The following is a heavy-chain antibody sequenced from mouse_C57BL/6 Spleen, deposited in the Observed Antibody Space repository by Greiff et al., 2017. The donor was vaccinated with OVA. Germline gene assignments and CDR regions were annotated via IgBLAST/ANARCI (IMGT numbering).Heavy chain of an antibody. Sequence: VQLQQSGPELVKPGASVKMSCKASGYTFTDYNMHWVKQSHGKSLEWIGYINPNNGGTSYNQKFKGKATLTVNKSSSTAYMELRSLTSEDSAVYYCARRDVERGMAMDYWGQGTSVTVSS. D-gene: IGHD3-3*01. V-gene: IGHV1-22*01. J-gene: IGHJ4*01. CDR2: INPNNGGT. CDR1: GYTFTDYN. CDR3: ARRDVERGMAMDY.